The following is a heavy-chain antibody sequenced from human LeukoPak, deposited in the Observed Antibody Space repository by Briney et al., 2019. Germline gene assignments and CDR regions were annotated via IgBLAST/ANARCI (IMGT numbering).Heavy chain of an antibody. D-gene: IGHD1-14*01. Sequence: GASVTVSCKASGYTFTDYFIHWVRQAPGQGLEWMGWINPHRGVKKYAQNFQGRVTMTTDTSITTAYLDLSALNSDDTAVYFCARDLIPHPNWFDPWGQGTLVTVSS. V-gene: IGHV1-2*02. CDR2: INPHRGVK. CDR1: GYTFTDYF. J-gene: IGHJ5*02. CDR3: ARDLIPHPNWFDP.